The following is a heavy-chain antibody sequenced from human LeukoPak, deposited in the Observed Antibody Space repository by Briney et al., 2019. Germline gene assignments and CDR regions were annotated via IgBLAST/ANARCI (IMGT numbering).Heavy chain of an antibody. D-gene: IGHD3-9*01. CDR1: GYTFTGYY. CDR2: INPNSGGT. Sequence: GASVKVSCKASGYTFTGYYMHWVRHAPGQGLEWMGRINPNSGGTNYAQKFQGRVTMTRDTSISTAYMELSRLRSDDTAVYYCARVRYDILTGYYLKLDVWGKGTTVTVSS. J-gene: IGHJ6*04. CDR3: ARVRYDILTGYYLKLDV. V-gene: IGHV1-2*06.